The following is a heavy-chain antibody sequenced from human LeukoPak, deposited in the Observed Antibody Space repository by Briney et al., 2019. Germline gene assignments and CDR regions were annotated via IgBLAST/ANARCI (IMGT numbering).Heavy chain of an antibody. D-gene: IGHD2-21*02. J-gene: IGHJ4*02. V-gene: IGHV4-59*08. CDR1: GGSISSYY. Sequence: SETLSLTCTVSGGSISSYYWSWIRQPPGKGLEWIGYIYYSGSTSYNPSLESRVTISVDTSKNQFSLKLSSVTAADTAVYFCARFSHCGSDCYVLDYWGQGTLVTVSP. CDR3: ARFSHCGSDCYVLDY. CDR2: IYYSGST.